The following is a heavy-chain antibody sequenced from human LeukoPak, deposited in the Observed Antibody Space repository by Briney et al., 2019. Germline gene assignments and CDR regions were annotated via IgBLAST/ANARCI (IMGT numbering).Heavy chain of an antibody. V-gene: IGHV3-11*01. Sequence: NPGGSLRLSCAASGFTFSDYYMNWIRQAPGKGLEWVSYISDSGSTIYYADSVKGRFTISRDNAKKSLYLQMNSLRAEDTAVYYCVRDRLGDYDSSGYYDNWGQGTLVTVSS. CDR3: VRDRLGDYDSSGYYDN. CDR2: ISDSGSTI. J-gene: IGHJ4*02. CDR1: GFTFSDYY. D-gene: IGHD3-22*01.